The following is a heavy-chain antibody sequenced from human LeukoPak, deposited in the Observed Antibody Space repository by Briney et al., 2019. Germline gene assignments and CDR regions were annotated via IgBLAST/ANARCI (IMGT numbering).Heavy chain of an antibody. V-gene: IGHV3-30-3*01. CDR1: GFTFNRFY. CDR2: KSYDGSNK. CDR3: ARAGSGGSVDIVVVVAATPLGAFDI. Sequence: GGSLRLSCSASGFTFNRFYLRWVRQAPGKGLEWVAVKSYDGSNKYYADSVKGRFTISRDNSKNTLYLQMNSLRAEDTAVYYCARAGSGGSVDIVVVVAATPLGAFDIWGQGTMVTVSS. J-gene: IGHJ3*02. D-gene: IGHD2-15*01.